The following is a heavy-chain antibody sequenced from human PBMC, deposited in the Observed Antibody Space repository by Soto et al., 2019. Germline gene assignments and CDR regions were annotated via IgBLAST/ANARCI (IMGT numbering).Heavy chain of an antibody. D-gene: IGHD3-10*01. Sequence: GASVKVSCKASGGTFSSYTISWVRQAPGQGLEWMGRIIPILGIANYAQKFQGRVTITADKSTSTAYMELSSLRSEDTAVYYCAALKGRGARPSDYWGQGTLVTVSS. CDR3: AALKGRGARPSDY. J-gene: IGHJ4*02. CDR2: IIPILGIA. V-gene: IGHV1-69*02. CDR1: GGTFSSYT.